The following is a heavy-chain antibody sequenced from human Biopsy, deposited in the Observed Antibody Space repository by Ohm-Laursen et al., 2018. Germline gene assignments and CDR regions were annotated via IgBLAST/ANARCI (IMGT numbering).Heavy chain of an antibody. CDR1: GGSISSGGSY. Sequence: TLSLTCTVSGGSISSGGSYWSWIRQPPEKGLEWIGYIFNSANTYYNPSLKNLITISGDTSKNQFYLKLNSVTAADTAVYYCARGDYFDSNGYFWFDPWGQGTLVTVSS. CDR3: ARGDYFDSNGYFWFDP. J-gene: IGHJ5*02. D-gene: IGHD3-22*01. CDR2: IFNSANT. V-gene: IGHV4-31*01.